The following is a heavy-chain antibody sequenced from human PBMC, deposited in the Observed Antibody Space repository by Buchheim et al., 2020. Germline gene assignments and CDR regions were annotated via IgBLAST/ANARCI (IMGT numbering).Heavy chain of an antibody. V-gene: IGHV3-74*01. Sequence: EVQLVESGGGLVQPGGSLRLSCAASGFTFSTYWMYWVRQAPGKGLVWVSRINSDGSSTDYADFVKGRFTISRDNAKHRLYLQMNSLRAEDTAVYYCTREVPGAAAEDWGQGTL. CDR3: TREVPGAAAED. CDR2: INSDGSST. D-gene: IGHD6-13*01. CDR1: GFTFSTYW. J-gene: IGHJ4*02.